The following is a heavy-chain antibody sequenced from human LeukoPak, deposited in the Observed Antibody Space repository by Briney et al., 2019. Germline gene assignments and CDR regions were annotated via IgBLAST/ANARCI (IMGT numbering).Heavy chain of an antibody. V-gene: IGHV3-53*01. CDR1: GFTVSSNY. Sequence: GGSLRLSCAASGFTVSSNYMSWVRQAPGKGLEWVSVIYSGGDTYYADSVKGRFTISRDNSKNTLYLQMNTLRAEDTAVFYCARASGYSGYDPFDYWGQGTLVTVSS. D-gene: IGHD5-12*01. J-gene: IGHJ4*02. CDR3: ARASGYSGYDPFDY. CDR2: IYSGGDT.